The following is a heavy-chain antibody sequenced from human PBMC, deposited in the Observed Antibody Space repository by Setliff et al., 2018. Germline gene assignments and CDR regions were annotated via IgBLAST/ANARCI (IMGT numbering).Heavy chain of an antibody. CDR1: GYNFTGYY. Sequence: ASVKVSCKASGYNFTGYYMHWVRQAPGQGLEWMGWISAYNGNTNYAQKLQGRVTMTTDTSTSTAYMELRSLRSDDTAVYYCARVNSGYDGGSNWGQGTLVTVAS. V-gene: IGHV1-18*04. CDR2: ISAYNGNT. D-gene: IGHD5-12*01. J-gene: IGHJ4*02. CDR3: ARVNSGYDGGSN.